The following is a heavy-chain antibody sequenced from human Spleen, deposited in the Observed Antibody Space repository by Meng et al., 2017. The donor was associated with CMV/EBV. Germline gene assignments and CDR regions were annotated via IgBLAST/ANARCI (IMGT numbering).Heavy chain of an antibody. CDR3: ARDGPTGSGGMDV. Sequence: SETLSLTCTVSGGSISSYYWSWIRQPPGKGLEWIGYIYYSGSTNYNPSLKSRVTLSVDTSKNQFSLKLSSVTAADTAVYYCARDGPTGSGGMDVWGQGTTVTVSS. D-gene: IGHD4-17*01. V-gene: IGHV4-59*01. J-gene: IGHJ6*02. CDR2: IYYSGST. CDR1: GGSISSYY.